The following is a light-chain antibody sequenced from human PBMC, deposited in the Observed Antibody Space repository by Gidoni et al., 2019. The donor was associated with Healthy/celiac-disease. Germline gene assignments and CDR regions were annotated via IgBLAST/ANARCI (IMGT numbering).Light chain of an antibody. J-gene: IGKJ2*01. V-gene: IGKV2-28*01. Sequence: DIVITQSPLSLPVTPGEPASISCRSSQSLLHSNGYNYLDWYLQKPGQSPQLLIYLGSNRASGVPDRFSGSGSGTDLTLKISRVEAEDVGVYYCMQALQTPRTFGQGTKLEIK. CDR3: MQALQTPRT. CDR1: QSLLHSNGYNY. CDR2: LGS.